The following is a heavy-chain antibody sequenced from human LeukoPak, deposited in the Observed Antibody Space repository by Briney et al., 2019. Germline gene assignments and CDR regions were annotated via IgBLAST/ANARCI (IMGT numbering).Heavy chain of an antibody. D-gene: IGHD3-16*01. Sequence: SETLSLTCTLSAGSISTYYWSWIRQPPGKGLEWIGYIYYSGSTNYNPSLKSRVTISVNTSKNQFSLKLSSVTAADTAVYYCASQRGGHYYYYMDVWGKGATVTVSS. J-gene: IGHJ6*03. V-gene: IGHV4-59*01. CDR2: IYYSGST. CDR1: AGSISTYY. CDR3: ASQRGGHYYYYMDV.